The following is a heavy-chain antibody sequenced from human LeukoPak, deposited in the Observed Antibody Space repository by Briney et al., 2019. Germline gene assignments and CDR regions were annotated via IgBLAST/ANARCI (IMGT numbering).Heavy chain of an antibody. CDR1: GLSISSYE. V-gene: IGHV3-48*03. Sequence: PGGSLRLSCVISGLSISSYEMNWVRQAPGKGLEWVSYISSTGRITYYADSVKGRFTISRDNAKNSLYLQMNSLTAEDTAVYYCARTGPQLALDYWGQGTLVTVSS. CDR2: ISSTGRIT. D-gene: IGHD6-13*01. CDR3: ARTGPQLALDY. J-gene: IGHJ4*02.